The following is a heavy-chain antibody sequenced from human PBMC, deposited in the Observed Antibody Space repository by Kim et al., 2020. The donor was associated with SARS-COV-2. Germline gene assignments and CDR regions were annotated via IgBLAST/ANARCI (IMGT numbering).Heavy chain of an antibody. Sequence: SETLSLTCSVSGGSISSSSHYWGWIRQPPGKGLEWIGSIYYRGTTYYQPSLKSRVTVSVDTSKNQFSPKLSSVTAADTAVYYCAREGMQYGSGPKIWFDP. V-gene: IGHV4-39*07. D-gene: IGHD3-10*01. CDR3: AREGMQYGSGPKIWFDP. CDR1: GGSISSSSHY. CDR2: IYYRGTT. J-gene: IGHJ5*02.